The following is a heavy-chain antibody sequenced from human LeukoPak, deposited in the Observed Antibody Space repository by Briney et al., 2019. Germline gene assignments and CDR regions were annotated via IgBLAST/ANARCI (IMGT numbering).Heavy chain of an antibody. CDR1: GYTFTGYY. CDR3: ASFIWFGELLQVY. CDR2: INPNSGGT. Sequence: ASVKVSCKASGYTFTGYYMHWVRQAPGQGLEWMGWINPNSGGTNYAQKFQGRVTMTRDTSISTAYMELSSLRSEDTAVYYCASFIWFGELLQVYWGQGTLVTVSS. V-gene: IGHV1-2*02. D-gene: IGHD3-10*01. J-gene: IGHJ4*02.